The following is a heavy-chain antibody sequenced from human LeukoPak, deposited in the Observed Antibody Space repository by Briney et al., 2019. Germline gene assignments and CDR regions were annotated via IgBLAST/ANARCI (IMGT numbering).Heavy chain of an antibody. CDR1: GFTFSSYA. CDR3: AKDLYDSSGYYYVFGGADY. J-gene: IGHJ4*02. V-gene: IGHV3-21*04. D-gene: IGHD3-22*01. Sequence: GGSLRLSCAASGFTFSSYAMSWVRQAPGEGLEWVTSISSSSTYIFYAVSMKGRFTISRDNTKNSLYLQMNSLRAEDTALYYCAKDLYDSSGYYYVFGGADYWGQGTLVTVSS. CDR2: ISSSSTYI.